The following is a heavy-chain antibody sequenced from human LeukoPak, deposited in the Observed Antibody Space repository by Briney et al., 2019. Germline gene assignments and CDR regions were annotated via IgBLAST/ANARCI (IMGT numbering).Heavy chain of an antibody. CDR3: ARDGSWYYDFWSGYSGNYYYYYYMDV. V-gene: IGHV3-23*01. CDR1: GFTFSSYA. Sequence: PGGSLRLSCAASGFTFSSYAMSWVRQAPGKGLEWVSAISGSGGSTYYADSVKGRFTISRDNSKNTLYLQMNSLKAEDTAVYYCARDGSWYYDFWSGYSGNYYYYYYMDVWGKGTTVTVSS. CDR2: ISGSGGST. J-gene: IGHJ6*03. D-gene: IGHD3-3*01.